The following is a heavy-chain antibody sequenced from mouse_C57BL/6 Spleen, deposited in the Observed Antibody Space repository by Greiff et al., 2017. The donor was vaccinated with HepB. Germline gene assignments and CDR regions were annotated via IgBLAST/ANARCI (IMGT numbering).Heavy chain of an antibody. D-gene: IGHD2-4*01. CDR1: GYTFTSYG. CDR2: IYPRSGNT. J-gene: IGHJ1*03. CDR3: ARQGDYPYWYFDV. Sequence: VQVVESGAELARPGASVKLSCKASGYTFTSYGISWVKQRTGQGLEWIGEIYPRSGNTYYNEKFKGKATLTADKSSSTAYMELRSLTSEDSAVYFCARQGDYPYWYFDVWGTGTTVTVSS. V-gene: IGHV1-81*01.